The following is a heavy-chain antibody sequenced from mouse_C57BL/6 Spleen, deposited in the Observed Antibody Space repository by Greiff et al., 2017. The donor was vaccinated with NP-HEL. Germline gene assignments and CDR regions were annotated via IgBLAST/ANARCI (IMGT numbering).Heavy chain of an antibody. CDR1: GYAFSSSW. D-gene: IGHD2-1*01. J-gene: IGHJ3*01. CDR3: ARSDGNYREWFAY. CDR2: IYPGDGDT. Sequence: QVQLQQSGPELVKPGASVKISCKASGYAFSSSWMNWVKQRPGKGLEWIGRIYPGDGDTNYNGKFKGKATLTADKSSSTAYMQLSSLTSEDSAVYFCARSDGNYREWFAYWGQWTLVTVSA. V-gene: IGHV1-82*01.